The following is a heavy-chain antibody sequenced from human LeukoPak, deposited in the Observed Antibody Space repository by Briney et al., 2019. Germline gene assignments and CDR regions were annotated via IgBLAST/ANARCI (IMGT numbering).Heavy chain of an antibody. D-gene: IGHD3-10*01. CDR2: IWHDGSHK. V-gene: IGHV3-33*01. CDR1: GFRFGTYS. Sequence: GGAPGLFCSAAGFRFGTYSKHSGRPAPGPGAELGALIWHDGSHKFYSNSVRGQFTISRDNSKNTVYLQMNNLRPDDTAVYYCAREIFGSGSYPDFWGQGTLVTVSS. CDR3: AREIFGSGSYPDF. J-gene: IGHJ4*02.